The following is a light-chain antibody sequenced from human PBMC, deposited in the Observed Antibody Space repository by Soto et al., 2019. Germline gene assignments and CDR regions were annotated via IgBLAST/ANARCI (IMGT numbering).Light chain of an antibody. J-gene: IGKJ4*01. CDR2: AAS. CDR3: QQSYSTPLT. Sequence: IKMTQSPSSLSASVGDTVTLTCRASQSISSYLNWYQQKPGKAPKLLIYAASSLQSGVPSRSSGSGSGTDFPLTISSLQPEDFATYYCQQSYSTPLTFGGGTRWIS. CDR1: QSISSY. V-gene: IGKV1-39*01.